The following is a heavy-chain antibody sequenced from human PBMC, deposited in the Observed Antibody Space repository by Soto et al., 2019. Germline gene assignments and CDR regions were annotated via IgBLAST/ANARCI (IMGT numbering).Heavy chain of an antibody. CDR2: LYDIDGS. CDR1: GFTISDKKY. V-gene: IGHV3-53*01. J-gene: IGHJ3*01. Sequence: DVQLVESGGGLIQPGESLRLSCAAFGFTISDKKYVAWVRQAPGKGLEWVSALYDIDGSFYADSVKGRFTTSSDSSKTTVYLQMNDLRPDDTAVYYCATWHEREHAYDVWGLWTTVTVSS. D-gene: IGHD1-1*01. CDR3: ATWHEREHAYDV.